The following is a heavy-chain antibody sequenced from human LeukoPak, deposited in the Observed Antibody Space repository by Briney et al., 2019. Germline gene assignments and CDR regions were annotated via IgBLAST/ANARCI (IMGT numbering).Heavy chain of an antibody. CDR1: GFTFSSYA. D-gene: IGHD5-18*01. CDR3: AKEGLQPRKFDY. Sequence: GGSLRLSCAASGFTFSSYAMSWVRQAPAKGLEWVSAISGSGGSTYYADSVKGRFTISRENSKNTLYLQMNSLRAEDTAVYYCAKEGLQPRKFDYWGQGTLVTVSS. V-gene: IGHV3-23*01. J-gene: IGHJ4*02. CDR2: ISGSGGST.